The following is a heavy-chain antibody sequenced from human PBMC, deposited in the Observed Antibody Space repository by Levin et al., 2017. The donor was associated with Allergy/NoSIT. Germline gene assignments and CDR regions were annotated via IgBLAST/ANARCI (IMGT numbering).Heavy chain of an antibody. CDR1: VGSISSDN. Sequence: SQTLSLTCTVSVGSISSDNWSWIRQPPGKGLEWIGYIYDTGNTNYNPSLKSRVTLSVDTSKNQFSLKLSSVTPADTAVYYCARFVWGSYRGFDYWGQGTLVTVSS. V-gene: IGHV4-59*01. CDR2: IYDTGNT. J-gene: IGHJ4*02. D-gene: IGHD3-16*02. CDR3: ARFVWGSYRGFDY.